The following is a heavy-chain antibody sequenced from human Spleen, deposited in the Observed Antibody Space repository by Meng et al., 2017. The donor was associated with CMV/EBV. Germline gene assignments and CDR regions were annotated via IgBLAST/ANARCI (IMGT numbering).Heavy chain of an antibody. D-gene: IGHD4-23*01. Sequence: SCAASGFNFSNYNMHWVRQAPGKGPEWISYITSGSSTTYYADSVKGRFTISRDNARNSLYLQMDILRAEDTAVYYCAREGRPAVRADFDCWGQGSLVTVSS. J-gene: IGHJ4*02. V-gene: IGHV3-48*04. CDR3: AREGRPAVRADFDC. CDR1: GFNFSNYN. CDR2: ITSGSSTT.